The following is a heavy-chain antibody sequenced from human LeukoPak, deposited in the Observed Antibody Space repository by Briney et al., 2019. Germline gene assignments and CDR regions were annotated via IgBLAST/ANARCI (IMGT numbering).Heavy chain of an antibody. CDR2: ISSSGSTI. V-gene: IGHV3-11*01. CDR1: GFTFSDYY. Sequence: PGGSLRLSCAASGFTFSDYYMSWIRQAPGKGLEWVSYISSSGSTIYYADSVKGRFTISRDNAKNSLYLQMNSLRAEDTAVYYCARKGYCSSTSCPGGYFQHWGQGTLVTVSS. CDR3: ARKGYCSSTSCPGGYFQH. J-gene: IGHJ1*01. D-gene: IGHD2-2*01.